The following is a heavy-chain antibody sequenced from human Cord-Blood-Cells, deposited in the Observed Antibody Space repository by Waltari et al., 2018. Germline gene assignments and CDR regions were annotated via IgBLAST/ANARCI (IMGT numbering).Heavy chain of an antibody. CDR2: IWYDGSNK. CDR3: ARETSGSYDY. CDR1: GFTFSSYG. V-gene: IGHV3-33*01. J-gene: IGHJ4*02. D-gene: IGHD1-26*01. Sequence: QVQLVESGGGVVQPGRSLRLSCAASGFTFSSYGLHWVRQAPGKGLEWVAVIWYDGSNKYYADSVKGRFTISRDNSKNTLYLQMNSLRAEDTAVYYCARETSGSYDYWGQGTLVTVSS.